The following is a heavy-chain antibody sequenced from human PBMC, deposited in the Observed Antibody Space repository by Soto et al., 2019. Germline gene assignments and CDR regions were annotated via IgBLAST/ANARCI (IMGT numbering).Heavy chain of an antibody. V-gene: IGHV1-18*01. CDR1: GYTFTSYG. D-gene: IGHD4-17*01. J-gene: IGHJ6*02. CDR3: ARENAYGGWTPHYYGMDV. CDR2: ISAYNGNT. Sequence: ASVKVSCKASGYTFTSYGISWVRQAPGQGLEWMGWISAYNGNTNYAQKLQGRVTVTTDTSTSTAYMELRSMRSDDTAVYYCARENAYGGWTPHYYGMDVWGQGTTVTVSS.